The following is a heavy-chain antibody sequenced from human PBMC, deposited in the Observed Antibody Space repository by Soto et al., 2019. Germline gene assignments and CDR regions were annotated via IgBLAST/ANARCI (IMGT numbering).Heavy chain of an antibody. D-gene: IGHD2-15*01. V-gene: IGHV3-21*01. CDR1: GFTFSSYS. Sequence: GGSLRLSCAASGFTFSSYSMNWVRQAPGKGLEWVSSISSSSSYIYYADSVKGRFTISRDNAKNSLYLQMNSLRAEDTAVYYCARVYCSGGSCYHDYWGQGTLVTVSS. J-gene: IGHJ4*02. CDR3: ARVYCSGGSCYHDY. CDR2: ISSSSSYI.